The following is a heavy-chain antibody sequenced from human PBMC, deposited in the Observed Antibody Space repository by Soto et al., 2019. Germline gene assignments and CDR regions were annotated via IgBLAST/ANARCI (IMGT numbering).Heavy chain of an antibody. J-gene: IGHJ3*02. CDR1: GASISTRDYY. Sequence: LSLTCTVSGASISTRDYYCAWIRQPPGKGLEWIGYIYYSGSTNYNPSLKSRVTISVDTSKNQFSLKLSSVTAADTAVYYCARLDTGAFDIWGQGTMVTVSS. CDR2: IYYSGST. D-gene: IGHD1-1*01. CDR3: ARLDTGAFDI. V-gene: IGHV4-61*05.